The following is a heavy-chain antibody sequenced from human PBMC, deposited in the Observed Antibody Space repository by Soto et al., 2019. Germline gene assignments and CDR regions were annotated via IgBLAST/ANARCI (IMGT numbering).Heavy chain of an antibody. CDR1: GCTFSSYA. Sequence: GVSLRLSCAASGCTFSSYAMTWVRQAPGKGLKWVSGISGSGGHTYYADSVKGRFTISRDNSKNTLYLQMNSLRAEDTAVYYCARDLYYYDSSGYPDYWGQGTLVTVSS. CDR3: ARDLYYYDSSGYPDY. CDR2: ISGSGGHT. D-gene: IGHD3-22*01. V-gene: IGHV3-23*01. J-gene: IGHJ4*02.